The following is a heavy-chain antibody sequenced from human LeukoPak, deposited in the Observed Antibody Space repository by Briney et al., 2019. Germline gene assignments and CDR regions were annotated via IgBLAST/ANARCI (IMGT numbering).Heavy chain of an antibody. CDR2: INPNSGGT. CDR1: GYTFTGYY. CDR3: ARDFVYSGRLKITVAGNWFDP. J-gene: IGHJ5*02. V-gene: IGHV1-2*02. Sequence: GASVKVSCKTSGYTFTGYYMHWVRQAPGQGLEWMGWINPNSGGTNYAQKFQGRVTMTRDTSISTAYMELSRLRSDDTAVYYCARDFVYSGRLKITVAGNWFDPWGQGTLVTVSS. D-gene: IGHD6-19*01.